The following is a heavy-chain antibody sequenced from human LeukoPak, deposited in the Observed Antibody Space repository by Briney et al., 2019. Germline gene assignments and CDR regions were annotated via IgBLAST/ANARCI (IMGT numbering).Heavy chain of an antibody. J-gene: IGHJ5*02. Sequence: SETLSLTCTVSGGSISSSSYYWGWIRQPPGKGLEWIGSIYYSGSTYYNPSLKSRVTMSVDTSKNQFSLEVTSVTAADTAVYYCARPGSSWTDGRFDPWGQGTLVTVSS. CDR2: IYYSGST. CDR1: GGSISSSSYY. CDR3: ARPGSSWTDGRFDP. D-gene: IGHD6-13*01. V-gene: IGHV4-39*01.